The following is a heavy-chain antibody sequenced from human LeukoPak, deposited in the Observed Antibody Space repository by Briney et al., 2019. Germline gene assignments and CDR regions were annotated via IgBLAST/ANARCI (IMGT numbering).Heavy chain of an antibody. CDR2: IGSSYTT. CDR3: AKRMASGNYYFDY. J-gene: IGHJ4*02. V-gene: IGHV3-23*01. CDR1: GFTFSSNG. D-gene: IGHD3-10*01. Sequence: PGGSLRLSCAASGFTFSSNGMSWVRQAPGKGLEWVSSIGSSYTTYYADSVKGRFTISRDNSRNTLYLQMNSLRDEDTAVYYCAKRMASGNYYFDYWGRGTLVTVSS.